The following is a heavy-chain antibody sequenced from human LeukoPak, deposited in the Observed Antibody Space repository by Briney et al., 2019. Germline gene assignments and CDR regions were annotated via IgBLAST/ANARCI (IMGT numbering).Heavy chain of an antibody. CDR1: GFTFTGYY. J-gene: IGHJ4*02. D-gene: IGHD2-2*03. Sequence: ASVKVSCKATGFTFTGYYMHWVRQAPGQGLEWMGWINPNSGGTNYAQKFQGRVTMTRDTSISTAYMELSRLRSDDTAVYYCARMDIVVVPAAHPDYWGQGTLVTVSS. CDR3: ARMDIVVVPAAHPDY. V-gene: IGHV1-2*02. CDR2: INPNSGGT.